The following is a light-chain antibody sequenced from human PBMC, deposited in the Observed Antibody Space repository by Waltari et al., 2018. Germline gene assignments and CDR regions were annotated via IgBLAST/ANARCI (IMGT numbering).Light chain of an antibody. Sequence: EVVMTQSPVSLSVTLGQAASISCKSSQSLVPVDGNTYLNWFHQRPGRSPSRLIYWVFNRDSGGPDRFSGSGSGTDFTLRISRVEAEDVGVYYCMQGTRWPYTCGQGTQLDIK. CDR3: MQGTRWPYT. V-gene: IGKV2-30*02. CDR1: QSLVPVDGNTY. CDR2: WVF. J-gene: IGKJ2*01.